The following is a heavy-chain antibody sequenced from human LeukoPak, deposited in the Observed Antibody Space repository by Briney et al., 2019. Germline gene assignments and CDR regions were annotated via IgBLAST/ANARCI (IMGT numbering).Heavy chain of an antibody. CDR3: ASSTTVTSRYYYYYYYYMDV. CDR2: IIPIFGTA. J-gene: IGHJ6*03. V-gene: IGHV1-69*05. CDR1: GGTFSSYA. Sequence: GASVKVSCKASGGTFSSYAISWVRQAPGQGLEWMGGIIPIFGTANYAQKFQGRVTITTDESTSTAYMELSSLRSEDTAVYYCASSTTVTSRYYYYYYYYMDVWGKGTTVTVSS. D-gene: IGHD4-17*01.